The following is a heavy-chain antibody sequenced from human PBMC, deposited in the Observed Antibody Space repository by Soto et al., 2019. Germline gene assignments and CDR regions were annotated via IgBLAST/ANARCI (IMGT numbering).Heavy chain of an antibody. CDR2: INPNNDNS. D-gene: IGHD3-22*01. J-gene: IGHJ4*02. Sequence: SVKVSCKASGYTFTSHGISWVRQAPGQGLEWVGWINPNNDNSVSAQKFQDRVTLTIDTSTSTVYMELRSLTSDDTAFYYCARTPTYSRLGDHWGQGTLVTVSS. CDR1: GYTFTSHG. CDR3: ARTPTYSRLGDH. V-gene: IGHV1-18*04.